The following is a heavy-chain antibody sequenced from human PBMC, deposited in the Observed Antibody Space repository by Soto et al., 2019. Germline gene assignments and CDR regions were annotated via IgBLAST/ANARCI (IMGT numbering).Heavy chain of an antibody. J-gene: IGHJ6*02. V-gene: IGHV1-2*04. CDR3: ARDMTGLTYSSSQRGPYGMDV. D-gene: IGHD6-19*01. Sequence: QVQLVQSGAEVKKPGASVKVSCKASGYTFTGYYMHWVRQAPGQGLEWMGWINPNSGGTNYAQKFQGWVTMTRDTSISTAYMELSRLRSDDTAVYYCARDMTGLTYSSSQRGPYGMDVWGQGTTVTVSS. CDR1: GYTFTGYY. CDR2: INPNSGGT.